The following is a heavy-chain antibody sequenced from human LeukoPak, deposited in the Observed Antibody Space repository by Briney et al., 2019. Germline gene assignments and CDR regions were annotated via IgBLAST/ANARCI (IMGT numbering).Heavy chain of an antibody. CDR3: AREFGELLGWIDP. CDR2: IWYDGSNK. Sequence: GRSLRLSCAASGFTFSSYGMHWVRQAPGKGLEWVAVIWYDGSNKYYADSVKGRFTISRDNSKNTLYLQMNSLRAEDTAVYYCAREFGELLGWIDPWGQGTLVTVSS. J-gene: IGHJ5*02. V-gene: IGHV3-33*01. D-gene: IGHD3-10*01. CDR1: GFTFSSYG.